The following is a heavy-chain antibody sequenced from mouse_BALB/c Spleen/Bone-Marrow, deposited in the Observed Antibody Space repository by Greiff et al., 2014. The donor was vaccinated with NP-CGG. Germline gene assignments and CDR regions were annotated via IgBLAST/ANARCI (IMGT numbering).Heavy chain of an antibody. Sequence: EVQGVESGGGLVKPGGPLKLSCAASGFTFSSYAMSWVRQTPEKRLEWVASISSGGSTYYPDSVKGRFTISRDNARNILYLQMSSLRSEDTAMYYCASPLYYGLHYYAMDYWGQGTSVTVSS. D-gene: IGHD1-2*01. V-gene: IGHV5-6-5*01. CDR2: ISSGGST. J-gene: IGHJ4*01. CDR3: ASPLYYGLHYYAMDY. CDR1: GFTFSSYA.